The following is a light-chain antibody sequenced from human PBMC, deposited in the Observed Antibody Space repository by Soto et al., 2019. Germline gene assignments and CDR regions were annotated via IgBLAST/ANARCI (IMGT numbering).Light chain of an antibody. CDR2: DVT. J-gene: IGLJ1*01. Sequence: QSVLTQPASVSGSPGQSITISCAGTSSDVGAYNYVAWYQHHPGKAPKLIVYDVTNRPSGVSNRFSGSKSGNTASLTISGLQAEDEADYYCSSFTSRSTPFVFGTGTKVTVL. CDR1: SSDVGAYNY. V-gene: IGLV2-14*03. CDR3: SSFTSRSTPFV.